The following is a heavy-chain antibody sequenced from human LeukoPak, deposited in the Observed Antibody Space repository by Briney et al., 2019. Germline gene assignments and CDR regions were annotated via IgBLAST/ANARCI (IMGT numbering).Heavy chain of an antibody. Sequence: PGGSLRLSCAGSGFTFSSYSMNWVRQAPGKGLEWVSSISSSSSYIYYADSVKGRFTISRDNAKNSLYLQMNSLRAEDTAVYYCARDGSTSFYGMDVWGQGTTVTVSS. CDR1: GFTFSSYS. CDR3: ARDGSTSFYGMDV. J-gene: IGHJ6*02. CDR2: ISSSSSYI. V-gene: IGHV3-21*01. D-gene: IGHD2-2*01.